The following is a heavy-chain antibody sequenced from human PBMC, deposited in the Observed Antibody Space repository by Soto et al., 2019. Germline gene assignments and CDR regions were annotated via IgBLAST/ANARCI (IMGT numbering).Heavy chain of an antibody. D-gene: IGHD5-18*01. J-gene: IGHJ4*02. CDR1: GYTFTSYG. Sequence: QVQLVLSGAEVKKPGASVKVSCKASGYTFTSYGISWVRQAPGQGLECMGWISADNGNTNYAQKRQGRVTMTTDTSTSTGYMELRSLRSDDTAVDYCARPRGYSYGFDYWGQGTLVTVSS. CDR3: ARPRGYSYGFDY. CDR2: ISADNGNT. V-gene: IGHV1-18*01.